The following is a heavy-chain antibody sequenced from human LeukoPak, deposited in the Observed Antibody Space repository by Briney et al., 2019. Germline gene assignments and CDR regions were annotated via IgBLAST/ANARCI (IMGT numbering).Heavy chain of an antibody. Sequence: SETLSLTCTVSGGSISSYYWSWIRQPPGKGLEWIGYIYYSGSTNYNPSLKSRVTISVDTSKNQFSLKLSSVTAADTAVYYCASTVHYYYMDVWGKGTTVTVSS. D-gene: IGHD4-17*01. CDR3: ASTVHYYYMDV. CDR2: IYYSGST. J-gene: IGHJ6*03. V-gene: IGHV4-59*08. CDR1: GGSISSYY.